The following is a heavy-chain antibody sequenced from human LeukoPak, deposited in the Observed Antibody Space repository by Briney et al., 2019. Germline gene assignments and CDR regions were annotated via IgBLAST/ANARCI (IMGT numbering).Heavy chain of an antibody. CDR2: IRNKPSSYTT. CDR3: TSHEFSGGSCSYVYF. Sequence: GGSLTLSCAASGFDFSGFYVHWVRQASGRGLEWVGLIRNKPSSYTTVYAASVKGRFTIYRDESKNTAYLQMGSLKAEDTAVYYCTSHEFSGGSCSYVYFWGQGTLVTVSS. J-gene: IGHJ4*02. D-gene: IGHD2-15*01. V-gene: IGHV3-73*01. CDR1: GFDFSGFY.